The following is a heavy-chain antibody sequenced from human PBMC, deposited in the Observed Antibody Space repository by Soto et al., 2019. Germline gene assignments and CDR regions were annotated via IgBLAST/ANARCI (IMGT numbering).Heavy chain of an antibody. CDR3: ARGYDSSAILKGAFDI. CDR1: GGTFSSYA. D-gene: IGHD3-22*01. V-gene: IGHV1-69*06. Sequence: ASVKVSCKASGGTFSSYAISWVRQAPGQGLEWMGGIIPIFGTANYAQKFQGRVTITADKSTSTAYMELSSLRSEDTAVYYCARGYDSSAILKGAFDIWGQGTMVTVSS. CDR2: IIPIFGTA. J-gene: IGHJ3*02.